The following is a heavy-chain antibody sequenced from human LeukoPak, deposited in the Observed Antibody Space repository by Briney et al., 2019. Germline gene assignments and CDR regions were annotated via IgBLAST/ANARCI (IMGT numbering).Heavy chain of an antibody. Sequence: SETLSLTCRVSGGSVTSYYWNWIRQTPDEGLEWIAYIYRSGLTRYNPSPKSRVTISMDTSKTQISLKVASVTAADTGFYYCAKTYDSTAYHFWGHGAQVTVSS. D-gene: IGHD3-22*01. CDR3: AKTYDSTAYHF. J-gene: IGHJ4*01. V-gene: IGHV4-59*08. CDR1: GGSVTSYY. CDR2: IYRSGLT.